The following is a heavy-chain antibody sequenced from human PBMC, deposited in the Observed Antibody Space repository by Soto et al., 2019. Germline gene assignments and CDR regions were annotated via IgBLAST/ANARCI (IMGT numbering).Heavy chain of an antibody. V-gene: IGHV3-53*05. CDR2: MYSNGHT. CDR3: AREACSPVTYHNSNGMDV. J-gene: IGHJ6*02. CDR1: GFSVTSNY. D-gene: IGHD4-17*01. Sequence: EVQLVETGGGLIQPGGSLRLSCVASGFSVTSNYMTWVRQAPGKGPEWVSVMYSNGHTYYADSVEGRFTISRDRSSNTLYLLMTSLRREDTAVYYWAREACSPVTYHNSNGMDVWGQGTTVTFSS.